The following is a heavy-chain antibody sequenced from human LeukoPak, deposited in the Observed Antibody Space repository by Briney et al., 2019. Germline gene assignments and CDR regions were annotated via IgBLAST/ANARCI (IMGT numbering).Heavy chain of an antibody. CDR1: GGSVSSGSYY. CDR2: IYYSGNT. J-gene: IGHJ4*02. V-gene: IGHV4-61*01. D-gene: IGHD3-9*01. Sequence: SETLSLTCTVSGGSVSSGSYYWSWIRQPPGKGLEWIGYIYYSGNTNYNPSLKSRVTILVDTSKNQFSLKLSSVTAADTAVYYCARGGDILKGHCFDYWGQGTLVTVSS. CDR3: ARGGDILKGHCFDY.